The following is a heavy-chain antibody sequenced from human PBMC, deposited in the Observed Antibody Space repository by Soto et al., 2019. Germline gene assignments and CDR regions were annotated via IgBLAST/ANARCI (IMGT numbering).Heavy chain of an antibody. Sequence: QVQLQQWGAGLLKPSETLSLTCAVYGGSFSGYYWSWIRQPPGKGLEWIGEINHSGSTNYNPSLKSRVTISVDTSKNQFSLKLSSVTAADTAVYYCATKRGYSGYHFDYWGQGTLVTVSS. J-gene: IGHJ4*02. V-gene: IGHV4-34*01. D-gene: IGHD5-12*01. CDR2: INHSGST. CDR1: GGSFSGYY. CDR3: ATKRGYSGYHFDY.